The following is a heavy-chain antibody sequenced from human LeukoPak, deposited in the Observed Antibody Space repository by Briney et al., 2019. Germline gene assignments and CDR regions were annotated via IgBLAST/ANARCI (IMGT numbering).Heavy chain of an antibody. CDR3: ATDSIGPATDFDY. V-gene: IGHV3-33*01. Sequence: PGGSLRLSCAASGFTFSAYGMHWVRQAPGKGLEWVAVIWSDGGKRYNSDSVKGRFTISRDNSKNTLYLQMNSLRADDTAVYYCATDSIGPATDFDYWGQGTLVTVSS. CDR2: IWSDGGKR. D-gene: IGHD2-2*01. CDR1: GFTFSAYG. J-gene: IGHJ4*02.